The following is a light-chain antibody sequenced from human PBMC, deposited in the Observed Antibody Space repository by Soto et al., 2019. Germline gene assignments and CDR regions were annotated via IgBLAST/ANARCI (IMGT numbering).Light chain of an antibody. CDR3: LLPYSDGWV. CDR1: TGAVTSGHF. Sequence: QAVVTQEPSLTVSPGGTVTLTCGSSTGAVTSGHFPYWFQQKPGQALRTLIYDTSNKQSWTPARFSGSLLGGKAALTLSGAQPEDEAEYYCLLPYSDGWVFGGGTQLTVL. J-gene: IGLJ3*02. CDR2: DTS. V-gene: IGLV7-46*01.